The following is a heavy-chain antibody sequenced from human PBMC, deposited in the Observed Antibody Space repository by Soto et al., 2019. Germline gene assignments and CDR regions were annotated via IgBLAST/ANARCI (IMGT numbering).Heavy chain of an antibody. V-gene: IGHV3-74*01. CDR2: IDPDGSST. Sequence: EVQLVESGGGLVQPGGSLRLSCVGSGFTFSTYWMHWVRQAPGMGLEWVSRIDPDGSSTTYADSVKGRFTISRDNARNTLYLQMNSLRGEDTAVYYCAPVWSYRFDHWGQQGTLVNVSS. D-gene: IGHD3-16*02. CDR1: GFTFSTYW. CDR3: APVWSYRFDH. J-gene: IGHJ4*02.